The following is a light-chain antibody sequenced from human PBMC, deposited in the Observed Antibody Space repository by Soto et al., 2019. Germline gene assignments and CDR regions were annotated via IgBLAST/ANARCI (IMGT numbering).Light chain of an antibody. V-gene: IGLV2-11*01. CDR1: SSDVGGYNY. CDR2: DVN. Sequence: QSVLAQPRSVSGSPGQSVTISCTGTSSDVGGYNYVSWYQQHPGKAPKLMISDVNKRPSGVPDRLSGSKSGNTASLTISGLQAEDEADYYCCSYAGSSLYVFGIGTKVTVL. CDR3: CSYAGSSLYV. J-gene: IGLJ1*01.